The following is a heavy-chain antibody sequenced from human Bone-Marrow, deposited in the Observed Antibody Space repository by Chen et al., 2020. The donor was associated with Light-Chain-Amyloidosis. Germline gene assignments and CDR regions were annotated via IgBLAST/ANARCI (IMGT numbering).Heavy chain of an antibody. CDR1: GSTLTDLP. CDR3: VSQAHLRSTSSTWFDP. CDR2: FDPEDSET. V-gene: IGHV1-24*01. Sequence: QIQLVQSGTEVKKPGASVKVSCNISGSTLTDLPIHWVRQAPGKGLEGRGGFDPEDSETIYAQKFQGRVTMTEDTSTGKASMELTSLTYEDTAIYYCVSQAHLRSTSSTWFDPWGQGTLLTVSS. J-gene: IGHJ5*02. D-gene: IGHD2-2*01.